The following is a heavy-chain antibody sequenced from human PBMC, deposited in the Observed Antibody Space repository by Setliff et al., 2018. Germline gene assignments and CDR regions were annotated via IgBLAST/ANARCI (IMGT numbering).Heavy chain of an antibody. D-gene: IGHD3-22*01. CDR1: GGSVNSGYDN. CDR2: INRRGST. J-gene: IGHJ4*02. CDR3: ARAAFFGVVVIMDYFDY. Sequence: SETLSLTCTVSGGSVNSGYDNWNWLRQPAGKGLEWIGHINRRGSTNFTPSLKSRATISVDTSKNQFSLKLTSMTAADTAVYYCARAAFFGVVVIMDYFDYWGQGTLVTVSS. V-gene: IGHV4-61*10.